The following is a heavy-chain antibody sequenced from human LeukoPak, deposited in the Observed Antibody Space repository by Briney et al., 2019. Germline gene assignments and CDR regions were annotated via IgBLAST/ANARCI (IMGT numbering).Heavy chain of an antibody. CDR3: ARSVSSRFTSPRRPYYFDS. CDR2: ISSSGGYT. J-gene: IGHJ4*02. V-gene: IGHV3-23*01. D-gene: IGHD3-10*01. CDR1: GFTFSSYG. Sequence: GGSLRLSCAASGFTFSSYGMTWVRQAPGKGLEWVSGISSSGGYTYYADSVKGRFTISRDNSKNTLYLQMNSLRAEDTAVYYCARSVSSRFTSPRRPYYFDSWGQGTLVTVSS.